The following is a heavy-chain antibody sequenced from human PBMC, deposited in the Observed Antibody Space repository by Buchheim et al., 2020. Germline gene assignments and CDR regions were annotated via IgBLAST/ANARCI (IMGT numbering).Heavy chain of an antibody. V-gene: IGHV4-59*01. Sequence: QVQLQESGPRLVKPSETLSLTCTVSGDSISPYYWSWIRQPPGKGLEWIGYIFQTDSTNYNPSLRSRVTMSVDRSKNQFVLNLGSVTAADTAVYFCARKRHVGGGDFDYWGHGIL. CDR3: ARKRHVGGGDFDY. CDR1: GDSISPYY. D-gene: IGHD2-15*01. CDR2: IFQTDST. J-gene: IGHJ4*01.